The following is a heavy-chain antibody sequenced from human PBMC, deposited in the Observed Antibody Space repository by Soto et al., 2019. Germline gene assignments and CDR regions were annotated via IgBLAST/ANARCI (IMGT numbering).Heavy chain of an antibody. CDR3: ARSSGGNFGIIIEGTNWFAP. CDR2: INPHGGST. D-gene: IGHD1-26*01. V-gene: IGHV1-46*01. Sequence: ASVKVSCKAPRDTFTSYYINWVRQAPGQGLEWMGVINPHGGSTAYAQKFKGRVTLTRDTSASTVYMEVSSLMSEDTAMYYCARSSGGNFGIIIEGTNWFAPWGQGTMVAV. CDR1: RDTFTSYY. J-gene: IGHJ5*02.